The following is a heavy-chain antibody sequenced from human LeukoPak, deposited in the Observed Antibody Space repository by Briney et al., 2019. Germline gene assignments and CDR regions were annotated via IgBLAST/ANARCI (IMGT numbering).Heavy chain of an antibody. Sequence: GGSLRLSCAASGFTFSNYSMNWVRQAPGKGLEWVAVISYDGSNKYYADSVKGRFTISRDNSKNTLYLQMNSLRAEDTAVYYCAKDIEEWLVKGGGCFDYWGQGTLVTVSS. J-gene: IGHJ4*02. CDR3: AKDIEEWLVKGGGCFDY. CDR2: ISYDGSNK. CDR1: GFTFSNYS. V-gene: IGHV3-30*18. D-gene: IGHD6-19*01.